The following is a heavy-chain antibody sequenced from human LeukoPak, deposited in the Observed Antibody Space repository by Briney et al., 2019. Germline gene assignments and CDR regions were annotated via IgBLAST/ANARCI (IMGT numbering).Heavy chain of an antibody. D-gene: IGHD2-2*01. V-gene: IGHV4-4*07. J-gene: IGHJ4*02. CDR2: ISTSGST. Sequence: SETLSLTCTVSGGSSSSNYWSWIRQPAGKGLEWIGRISTSGSTNYNPSLKSRVTTSADKSKNQFSLKLTSVTAADTAVYYCARGPICGSSSCYFDYWGQGTLVTVSS. CDR3: ARGPICGSSSCYFDY. CDR1: GGSSSSNY.